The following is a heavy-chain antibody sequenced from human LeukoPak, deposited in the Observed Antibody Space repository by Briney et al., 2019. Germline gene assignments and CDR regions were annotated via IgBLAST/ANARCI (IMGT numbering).Heavy chain of an antibody. CDR3: GRAGADNSGYYTIDY. V-gene: IGHV4-30-4*01. CDR2: IHYSGSA. D-gene: IGHD3-22*01. Sequence: SETLSLTCTVSGGSISSGDYYWSWIPQPPGKGLEWVGSIHYSGSAYYNPSLKSRVTMSVDTSKNQFSLRLSSVTAADTAVYYCGRAGADNSGYYTIDYWGQGTLVTVSS. J-gene: IGHJ4*02. CDR1: GGSISSGDYY.